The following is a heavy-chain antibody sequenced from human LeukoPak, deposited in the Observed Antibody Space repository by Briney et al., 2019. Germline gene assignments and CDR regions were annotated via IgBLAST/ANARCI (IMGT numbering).Heavy chain of an antibody. J-gene: IGHJ3*02. CDR2: ISDSGGST. CDR3: AKDQTSSRIMDAFDI. Sequence: PGGSLRLSCAASGFTFSSYVMNWVRQAPGKGLEWVSGISDSGGSTYYADSVKGRFTIPRGNSKNTLYLQMDSLRAEDTAIYYCAKDQTSSRIMDAFDIWGQGTMVTVSS. CDR1: GFTFSSYV. D-gene: IGHD3-16*01. V-gene: IGHV3-23*01.